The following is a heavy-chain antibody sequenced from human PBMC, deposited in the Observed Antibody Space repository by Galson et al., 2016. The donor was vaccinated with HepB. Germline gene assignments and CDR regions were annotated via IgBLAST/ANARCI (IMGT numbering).Heavy chain of an antibody. Sequence: LSLTCTVSGGSISNGDFYWSWIRQPPGKGLEWIGYIYHTGSPHYSPSLRSRITISVDTSKNQFSLNLNSVTSTDTAVYYCARVRRPGPGTQRTNWFDPWGHGTLVTVSS. V-gene: IGHV4-30-4*01. CDR2: IYHTGSP. J-gene: IGHJ5*02. D-gene: IGHD5-18*01. CDR3: ARVRRPGPGTQRTNWFDP. CDR1: GGSISNGDFY.